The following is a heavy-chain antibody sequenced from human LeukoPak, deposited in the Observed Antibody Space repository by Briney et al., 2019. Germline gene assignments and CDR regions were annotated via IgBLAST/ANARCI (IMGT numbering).Heavy chain of an antibody. D-gene: IGHD6-19*01. CDR3: ARGQGIAVAPY. Sequence: GGSLRLSCAASGFTFSSYAMHWVRQAPGKGLEWVAVISYDGSNKYYADSVKGRFTISRDNAKNSLYLQMNSLRAEDTAVYYCARGQGIAVAPYWGQGTLVTVSS. V-gene: IGHV3-30-3*01. J-gene: IGHJ4*02. CDR1: GFTFSSYA. CDR2: ISYDGSNK.